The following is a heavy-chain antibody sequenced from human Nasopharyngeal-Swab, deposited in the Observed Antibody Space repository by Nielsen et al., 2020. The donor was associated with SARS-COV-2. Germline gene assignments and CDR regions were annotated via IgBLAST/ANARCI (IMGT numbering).Heavy chain of an antibody. CDR2: TRNKANSYTT. CDR3: ARDGVAGTDYYYMDV. D-gene: IGHD6-19*01. J-gene: IGHJ6*03. V-gene: IGHV3-72*01. Sequence: IRQPPGEGLEWVGRTRNKANSYTTEYAASVKGRFTISRDDSKNSLYLQMNSLKTEDTAVYYCARDGVAGTDYYYMDVWGKGTTVTVSS.